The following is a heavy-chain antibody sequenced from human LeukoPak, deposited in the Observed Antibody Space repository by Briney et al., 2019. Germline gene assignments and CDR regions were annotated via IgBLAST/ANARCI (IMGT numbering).Heavy chain of an antibody. Sequence: GRSLRLSCAASGFTFSSSGIHWVRQAPGKGLEWVAVISYDGSDIFYADSVKGRFTISRDTSKNTLYLQMNSLRVEDTAVYYCAKGAALILGSPDYWGQGTLVTVSS. CDR2: ISYDGSDI. CDR1: GFTFSSSG. CDR3: AKGAALILGSPDY. J-gene: IGHJ4*02. V-gene: IGHV3-30*18. D-gene: IGHD3/OR15-3a*01.